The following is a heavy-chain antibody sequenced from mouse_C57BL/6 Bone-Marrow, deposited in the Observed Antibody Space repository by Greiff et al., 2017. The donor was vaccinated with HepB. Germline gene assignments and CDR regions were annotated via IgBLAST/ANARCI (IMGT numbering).Heavy chain of an antibody. D-gene: IGHD1-1*01. V-gene: IGHV1-54*01. CDR1: GYTFTNYL. CDR2: INPGSGGT. CDR3: ARGGTYYGSSSYYAMDY. Sequence: VQLQQPGAELVRPGTSVKVSCKASGYTFTNYLIEWVKQRPGQGLEWIGVINPGSGGTNYNEKFKGKATLTADKSSSTAYMQLSSLTSEDSAVYFCARGGTYYGSSSYYAMDYWGQGTSVTVSS. J-gene: IGHJ4*01.